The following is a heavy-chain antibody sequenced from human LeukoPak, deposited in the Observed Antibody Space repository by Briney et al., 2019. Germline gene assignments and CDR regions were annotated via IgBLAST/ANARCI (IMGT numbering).Heavy chain of an antibody. CDR2: IKQDGSEK. CDR1: GLNFGNYW. Sequence: GSLRLSCVASGLNFGNYWMDWVRQAPGKGLEWVGNIKQDGSEKYYVDSVKGRFTISRDNAEKSLYLDMTSLRAEDTAIYYCARDFESWGQGTLVTVSS. V-gene: IGHV3-7*03. CDR3: ARDFES. J-gene: IGHJ4*02.